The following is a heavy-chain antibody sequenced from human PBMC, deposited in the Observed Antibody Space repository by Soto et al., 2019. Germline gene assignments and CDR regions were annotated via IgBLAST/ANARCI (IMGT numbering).Heavy chain of an antibody. V-gene: IGHV4-39*01. CDR1: GGSISSSSYY. Sequence: GMASETLSLTCTVSGGSISSSSYYWGWIRQPPGKGLEWIGSIYYSGSTYYNPSLKSRVTISVDTSKNQFSLKLSSVTAADTAVYYCAMIRSSWHPGSAFDIWGQGTMVTVSS. D-gene: IGHD6-13*01. CDR3: AMIRSSWHPGSAFDI. CDR2: IYYSGST. J-gene: IGHJ3*02.